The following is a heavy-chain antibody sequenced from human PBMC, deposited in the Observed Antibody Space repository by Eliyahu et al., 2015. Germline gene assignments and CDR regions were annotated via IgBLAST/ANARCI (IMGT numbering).Heavy chain of an antibody. J-gene: IGHJ4*02. CDR1: GFXFSSYS. D-gene: IGHD1-26*01. V-gene: IGHV3-21*01. CDR3: ARDGSNWGSEAD. CDR2: ISSSSTYM. Sequence: EVQLVESGGGLVKPGGSLRLXXXASGFXFSSYSMNWVRQTPGKGLEWVSSISSSSTYMYYADSVKGRFTISRDNAKNSLYLQMNSLRAEDTAVYFCARDGSNWGSEADWGQGTLVTVSA.